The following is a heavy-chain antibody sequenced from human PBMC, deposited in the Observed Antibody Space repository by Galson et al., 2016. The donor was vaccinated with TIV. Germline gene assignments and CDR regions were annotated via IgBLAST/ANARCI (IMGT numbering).Heavy chain of an antibody. J-gene: IGHJ6*03. Sequence: KVSCKASGGTFSSFTISWVRQAPGQGLEWMGRIIPILGIANYAQKFQGRLSIIADKSTSTAYMEMSSLRSEDTAVYYCASDHEGDSWSGSYRVGYYNFMDVWGKGTTVTVSS. D-gene: IGHD3-3*01. V-gene: IGHV1-69*02. CDR3: ASDHEGDSWSGSYRVGYYNFMDV. CDR2: IIPILGIA. CDR1: GGTFSSFT.